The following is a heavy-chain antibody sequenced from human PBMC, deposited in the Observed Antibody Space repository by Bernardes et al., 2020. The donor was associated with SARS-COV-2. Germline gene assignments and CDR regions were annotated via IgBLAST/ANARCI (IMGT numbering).Heavy chain of an antibody. V-gene: IGHV3-74*03. J-gene: IGHJ4*02. CDR2: IASGGSGP. D-gene: IGHD4-17*01. Sequence: GGSLRLSFAASGFPFSSYLVHWVPPAPGKGLVWVSRIASGGSGPAFPGSLKGRFSISRDNAKNTLYLQMNSLGAEDTAVYYCVRGPSSDYGRFEYWGQGALVTVSS. CDR3: VRGPSSDYGRFEY. CDR1: GFPFSSYL.